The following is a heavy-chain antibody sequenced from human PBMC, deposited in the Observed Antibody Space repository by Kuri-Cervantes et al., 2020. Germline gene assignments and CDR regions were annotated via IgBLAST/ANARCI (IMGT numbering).Heavy chain of an antibody. Sequence: SGPTLVKPTQTLTLTCTFSGFSLSTSGVGVGWIRQPPGKALEWLALIYWNDDKRYSPSLKSRLTITKDTSKNQVALTMTNMDPVDTATYYCAHSLWFGEFHDYWGQGTLVPSPQ. J-gene: IGHJ4*02. CDR3: AHSLWFGEFHDY. CDR2: IYWNDDK. CDR1: GFSLSTSGVG. D-gene: IGHD3-10*01. V-gene: IGHV2-5*01.